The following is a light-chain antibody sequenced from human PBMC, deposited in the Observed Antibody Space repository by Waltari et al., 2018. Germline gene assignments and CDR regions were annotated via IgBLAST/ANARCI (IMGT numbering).Light chain of an antibody. CDR2: GNS. CDR3: QSYDSSLSGLV. CDR1: SSNIGAGYD. V-gene: IGLV1-40*01. J-gene: IGLJ3*02. Sequence: QSVLTQPPSVSGAPGQRVTISCTGSSSNIGAGYDVHWYQQLPGTAPKLLLYGNSNRPSGVSARCSGSKSGTSSSLAITGLQAGDEADYYCQSYDSSLSGLVFGGGTKLTVL.